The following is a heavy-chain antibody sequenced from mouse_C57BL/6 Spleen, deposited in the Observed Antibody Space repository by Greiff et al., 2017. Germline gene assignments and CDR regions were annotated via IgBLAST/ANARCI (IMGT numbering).Heavy chain of an antibody. CDR1: GFSLTSYG. D-gene: IGHD2-4*01. J-gene: IGHJ4*01. V-gene: IGHV2-9*01. CDR3: AKHYYYDYGGDYAMDY. CDR2: IWGGGST. Sequence: VQLQQSGPGLVAPSQSLSITCTVSGFSLTSYGVDWVRQPPGQGLEWLGLIWGGGSTNYNSALMSRLSISKDNSKSQVFLKMNSLQTDDTAMYYCAKHYYYDYGGDYAMDYWGQGTSVTVSS.